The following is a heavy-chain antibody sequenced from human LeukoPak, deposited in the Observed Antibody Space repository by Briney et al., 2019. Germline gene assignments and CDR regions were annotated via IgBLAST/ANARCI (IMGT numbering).Heavy chain of an antibody. D-gene: IGHD3-10*01. J-gene: IGHJ6*03. CDR3: ARHGIAMVRGVIRGVDYYYYYMDV. Sequence: SETLSLTCAVSGGSISSSPYYWGWIRQPPGKGLEWIGEINHSGSTNYNPSLKSRVTISVDTSKNQFSLKLSSVTAADTAVYYCARHGIAMVRGVIRGVDYYYYYMDVWGKGTTVTISS. CDR1: GGSISSSPYY. V-gene: IGHV4-39*01. CDR2: INHSGST.